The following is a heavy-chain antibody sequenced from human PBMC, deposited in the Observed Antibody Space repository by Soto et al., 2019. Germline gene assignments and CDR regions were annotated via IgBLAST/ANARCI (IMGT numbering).Heavy chain of an antibody. D-gene: IGHD6-19*01. CDR3: ARSLGWYAIDY. J-gene: IGHJ4*02. Sequence: QVLLQESGPGLVQPSGTLSLSCVVSGVSIGSNYYWGWVRQPPGKGLEWLGDMSPMGSVNYNPTLTSRVTISMDKAQSHFSSKVNSVTAADTAVYYCARSLGWYAIDYWGQGTLVIVSS. CDR1: GVSIGSNYY. CDR2: MSPMGSV. V-gene: IGHV4-4*02.